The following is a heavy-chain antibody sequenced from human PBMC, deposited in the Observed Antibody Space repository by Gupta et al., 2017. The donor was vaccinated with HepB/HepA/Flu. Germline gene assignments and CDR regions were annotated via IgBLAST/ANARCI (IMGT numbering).Heavy chain of an antibody. V-gene: IGHV3-23*01. CDR1: GFTFSSYA. CDR3: AKDSSGYYHSYWYFDL. CDR2: ISGSGGST. Sequence: EVQLLESGGGLVQPGGSLRLSCAASGFTFSSYAMSWVRQAPGKGLEWVSAISGSGGSTYYADSVKGRFTISRDNSKNTLYLQMNSLRAEDTAVYYCAKDSSGYYHSYWYFDLWGRGTLVTVSS. J-gene: IGHJ2*01. D-gene: IGHD3-22*01.